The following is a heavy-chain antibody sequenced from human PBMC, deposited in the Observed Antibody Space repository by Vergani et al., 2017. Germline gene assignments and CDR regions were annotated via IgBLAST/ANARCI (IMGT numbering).Heavy chain of an antibody. CDR3: ARGRCSSTSCPNGPYYMDV. CDR1: GGSFSGYY. V-gene: IGHV4-34*01. CDR2: INNSGST. J-gene: IGHJ6*03. D-gene: IGHD2-2*01. Sequence: QVQLQQWGAGLLKPSETLSLTCAVYGGSFSGYYWSWIRQPPGKGLEWIGEINNSGSTNYNPSLKSRVTLSVDTSKNQFSLKLSSVTAADTAVYYCARGRCSSTSCPNGPYYMDVWGKGTTVTVSS.